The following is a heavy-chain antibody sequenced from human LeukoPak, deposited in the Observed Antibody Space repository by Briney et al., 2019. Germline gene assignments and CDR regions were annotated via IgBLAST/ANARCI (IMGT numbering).Heavy chain of an antibody. CDR1: GYTFTGYY. V-gene: IGHV1-2*02. CDR3: ARVPGAGYPKGIYYY. D-gene: IGHD5-12*01. Sequence: GASVKVSCKASGYTFTGYYMHWVRQAPGQGLEWMGWINPNSGGTNYAQKFQGRVTMTRDTSISTAYMELSRLRSDDTAVYYCARVPGAGYPKGIYYYWGQGTLVTVSS. J-gene: IGHJ4*02. CDR2: INPNSGGT.